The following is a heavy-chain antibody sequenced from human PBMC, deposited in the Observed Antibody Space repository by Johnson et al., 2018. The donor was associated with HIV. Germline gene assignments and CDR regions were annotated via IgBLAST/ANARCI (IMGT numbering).Heavy chain of an antibody. Sequence: QMLLVESGGGVVQPGRSLRLSCAASGFTFSSYGMHWVRQAPGKGLEWVAVLSYDASNKSYADSVKGRFTISRDNSKNTLYLQMNSLRTEDTAVYYCARVRGGTGHGAFDIWGQGTMVTVSS. V-gene: IGHV3-30*19. J-gene: IGHJ3*02. CDR2: LSYDASNK. CDR1: GFTFSSYG. CDR3: ARVRGGTGHGAFDI.